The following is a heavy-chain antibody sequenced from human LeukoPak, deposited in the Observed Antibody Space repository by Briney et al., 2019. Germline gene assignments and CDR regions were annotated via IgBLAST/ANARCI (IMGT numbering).Heavy chain of an antibody. CDR2: VYHTGST. CDR1: GGSINTYY. V-gene: IGHV4-59*08. J-gene: IGHJ4*02. CDR3: ARHFAYSSSSYFDY. Sequence: PCGTLSLTCTVSGGSINTYYWSWIRQPPGKGLEWIGYVYHTGSTNYNPSLKSRVTMVEDKSKDQFSLRLYSVTVADTAVYYCARHFAYSSSSYFDYWGQGSLVT. D-gene: IGHD6-6*01.